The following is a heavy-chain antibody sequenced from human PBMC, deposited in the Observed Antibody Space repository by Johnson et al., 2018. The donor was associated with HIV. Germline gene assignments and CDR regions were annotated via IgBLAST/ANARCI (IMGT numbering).Heavy chain of an antibody. CDR2: IRQDGSEK. D-gene: IGHD1-14*01. V-gene: IGHV3-7*01. J-gene: IGHJ3*02. CDR1: GFTFSNAW. CDR3: ASSELATMDNAFDI. Sequence: VQLVESGGGVVRPGGSLRLSCAASGFTFSNAWMSWVRQAPGKGLEWVANIRQDGSEKYYVDSVMGRFTISRDNAKNSLFLQMNSLRTEDTAMYYCASSELATMDNAFDIWGRGTMVTVSS.